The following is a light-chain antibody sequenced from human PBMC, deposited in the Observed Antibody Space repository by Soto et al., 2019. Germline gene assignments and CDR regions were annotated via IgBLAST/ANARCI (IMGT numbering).Light chain of an antibody. Sequence: EIVLTQSPATLSLSPGERVTLSCSASHSVNIYLAWYQQKPCQAPRLLIYDASNRATGVPARFSGSGSGTDFTLTISSLESDEFAIYYCQQRSNWPLTFGGGPKVEIK. CDR3: QQRSNWPLT. J-gene: IGKJ4*01. CDR2: DAS. V-gene: IGKV3-11*01. CDR1: HSVNIY.